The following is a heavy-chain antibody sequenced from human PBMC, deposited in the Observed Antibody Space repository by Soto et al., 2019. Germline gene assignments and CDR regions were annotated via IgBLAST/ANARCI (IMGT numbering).Heavy chain of an antibody. V-gene: IGHV3-23*01. D-gene: IGHD2-21*02. CDR1: GFTFGSFA. Sequence: EVQLLDSGGGLVQPGGSLRLSCAASGFTFGSFAMAWVRQAPGKGLEWVSGISGRGGSTYYADSVKGRFSISRDNSKDSLDLQMNSRRAEDTAVYFCAKGPAVTGKGWFDAWGQGTLVTVSS. CDR3: AKGPAVTGKGWFDA. J-gene: IGHJ5*02. CDR2: ISGRGGST.